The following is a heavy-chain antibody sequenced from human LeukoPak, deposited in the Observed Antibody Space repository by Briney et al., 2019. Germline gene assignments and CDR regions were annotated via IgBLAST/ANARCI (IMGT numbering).Heavy chain of an antibody. V-gene: IGHV4-61*01. Sequence: ASETLSLTCAVSGYSISSGYYWGWIRQPPGKGLEWIGYIYYSGSTNYNPSLKSRVTISVDTSKNQFSLKLSSVTAADTAVYYCAREERYYYDSSGYPDAFDIWGQGTMVAVSS. CDR2: IYYSGST. D-gene: IGHD3-22*01. CDR3: AREERYYYDSSGYPDAFDI. CDR1: GYSISSGYY. J-gene: IGHJ3*02.